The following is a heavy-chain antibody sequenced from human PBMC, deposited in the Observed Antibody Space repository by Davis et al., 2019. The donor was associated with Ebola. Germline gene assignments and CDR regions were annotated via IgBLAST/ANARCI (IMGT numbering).Heavy chain of an antibody. CDR1: GGSISSSSYY. Sequence: MPSETLSLTCTVSGGSISSSSYYWSWIRQPPGKGLEWIGYIYYSGSTNYNPSLKSRVTISVDKSKNQFSLKLSSVTAADTAVYYCATGWYCSGGSCLDYWGQGILVTVSS. V-gene: IGHV4-61*05. D-gene: IGHD2-15*01. CDR2: IYYSGST. CDR3: ATGWYCSGGSCLDY. J-gene: IGHJ4*02.